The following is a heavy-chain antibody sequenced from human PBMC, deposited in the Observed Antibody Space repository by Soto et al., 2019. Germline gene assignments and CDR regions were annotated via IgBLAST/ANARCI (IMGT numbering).Heavy chain of an antibody. Sequence: ASVKVSCKASGYTFTSYYMHWVRQAPGQGLEWMGIINPSGGSTSYAQKFQGRVTMTRDTSTSTVYMELSSLRSEDTAVYYCASDYAPVAGTHYYGMDVWGQGTTVTVSS. CDR3: ASDYAPVAGTHYYGMDV. V-gene: IGHV1-46*01. J-gene: IGHJ6*02. CDR2: INPSGGST. D-gene: IGHD6-19*01. CDR1: GYTFTSYY.